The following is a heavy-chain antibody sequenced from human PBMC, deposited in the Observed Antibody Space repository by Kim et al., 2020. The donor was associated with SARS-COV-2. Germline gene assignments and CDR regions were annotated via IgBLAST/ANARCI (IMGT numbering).Heavy chain of an antibody. CDR1: GFTFSSYA. J-gene: IGHJ3*02. CDR2: ISGSGGST. V-gene: IGHV3-23*01. D-gene: IGHD3-9*01. CDR3: AKDLPPRYFDWLSPDAFDI. Sequence: GGSLRLSCAASGFTFSSYAMSWVRQAPGKGLEWVSAISGSGGSTYYADSVKGRFTISRDNSKNTLYLQMNSLRAEDTAVYYCAKDLPPRYFDWLSPDAFDIWGQGTMVTVSS.